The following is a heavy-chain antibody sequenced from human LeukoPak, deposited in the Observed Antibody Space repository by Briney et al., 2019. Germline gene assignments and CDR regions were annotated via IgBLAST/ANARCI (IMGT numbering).Heavy chain of an antibody. J-gene: IGHJ5*02. D-gene: IGHD2-8*01. Sequence: PSVTLSLTCTVSGGSISSYYWSWIRQPAGKGLEWIGRIYTSGSTNYNPSLKSRVTMSVDTSKNQFSLKLSSVTAADTAVYYCARDIVLMVYASWFDPWGQGTLVTVSS. CDR2: IYTSGST. CDR1: GGSISSYY. CDR3: ARDIVLMVYASWFDP. V-gene: IGHV4-4*07.